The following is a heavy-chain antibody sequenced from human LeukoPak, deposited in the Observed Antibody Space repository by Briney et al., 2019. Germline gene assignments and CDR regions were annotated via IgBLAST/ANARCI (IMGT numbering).Heavy chain of an antibody. D-gene: IGHD2-2*02. CDR3: ARDGIVVPAAISDYYYCGMDV. CDR1: GGSISSSSYY. J-gene: IGHJ6*02. V-gene: IGHV4-39*07. CDR2: IYYSGST. Sequence: PSETLSLTCTVSGGSISSSSYYWGWIRQPPGKGLEWIGSIYYSGSTYYNPSLKSRVTISVDTSKNQFSLKLSSVTAADTAVYYCARDGIVVPAAISDYYYCGMDVWGQGTTVTVSS.